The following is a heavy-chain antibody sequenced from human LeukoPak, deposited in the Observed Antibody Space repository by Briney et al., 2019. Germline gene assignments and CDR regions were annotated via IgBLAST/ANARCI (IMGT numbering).Heavy chain of an antibody. D-gene: IGHD6-13*01. CDR2: ISSSGSHK. CDR3: TGSSWDY. Sequence: GGSLRLSCAASGFTFSNYNMNWVRQAPGKGLEWVSSISSSGSHKHYPDSLKGRFTISRDNAKNSLYLQMNSLRVEDTAVYYCTGSSWDYWGQGTLVTVSS. CDR1: GFTFSNYN. J-gene: IGHJ4*02. V-gene: IGHV3-21*01.